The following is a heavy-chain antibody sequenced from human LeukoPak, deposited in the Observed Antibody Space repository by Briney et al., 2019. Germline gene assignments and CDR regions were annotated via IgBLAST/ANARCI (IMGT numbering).Heavy chain of an antibody. CDR2: IMQDGSEK. Sequence: GGSLRLSCAASGFTFSSYAMGWVRQAPGKGLEWVANIMQDGSEKYYVDSVKGRFTISRDNAKNSLYLQMNSLRAEDTAVYYCARADTTMVDPYIDYWGQGTLVTVSS. CDR3: ARADTTMVDPYIDY. J-gene: IGHJ4*02. D-gene: IGHD5-18*01. CDR1: GFTFSSYA. V-gene: IGHV3-7*01.